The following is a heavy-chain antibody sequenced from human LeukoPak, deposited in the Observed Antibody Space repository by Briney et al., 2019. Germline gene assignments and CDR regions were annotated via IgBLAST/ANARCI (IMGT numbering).Heavy chain of an antibody. J-gene: IGHJ5*02. D-gene: IGHD3-10*01. Sequence: PSETLSLTCAVSGGSISSSNWWSWVRQPPGKGLEWIGEIYHSGSTNYNPSLKSRVTTSVDKSKNQFSLKLSSVTAADTAVYYCARVVVRGVIIKGNWFDPWGQGTLVTVSS. CDR3: ARVVVRGVIIKGNWFDP. CDR1: GGSISSSNW. CDR2: IYHSGST. V-gene: IGHV4-4*02.